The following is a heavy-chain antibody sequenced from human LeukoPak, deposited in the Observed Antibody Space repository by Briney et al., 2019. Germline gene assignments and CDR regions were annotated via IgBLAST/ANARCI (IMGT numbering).Heavy chain of an antibody. J-gene: IGHJ5*02. D-gene: IGHD4-17*01. CDR2: IWYNGSNK. CDR3: SRGGYGDYNNWFDP. CDR1: GFTFSRFA. Sequence: GGSLTLSRPASGFTFSRFAMHWVRQAPAKGLAGVADIWYNGSNKYYAESVKGRFTISRDNSRNTLYLQMNSLRAEDTAVYYCSRGGYGDYNNWFDPWGQGTLVIVSS. V-gene: IGHV3-33*01.